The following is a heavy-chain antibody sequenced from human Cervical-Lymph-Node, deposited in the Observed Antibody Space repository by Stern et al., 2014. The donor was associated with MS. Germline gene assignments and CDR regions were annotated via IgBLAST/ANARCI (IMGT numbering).Heavy chain of an antibody. J-gene: IGHJ4*02. D-gene: IGHD2-21*02. CDR2: IDPNSDTT. CDR3: ARGREVYMVTSAFDS. Sequence: VQLVESGAEARKPGASVTVSCKASGYTFSNFDINWVRQAAGQGLEWMGRIDPNSDTTRYAQKFQGRVTMTRDTSISTAYMELSSLRSDDTAVYYCARGREVYMVTSAFDSWGQGTLVTVSS. V-gene: IGHV1-8*01. CDR1: GYTFSNFD.